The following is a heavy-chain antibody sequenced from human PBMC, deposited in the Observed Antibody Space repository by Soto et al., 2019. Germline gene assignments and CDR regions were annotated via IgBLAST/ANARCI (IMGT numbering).Heavy chain of an antibody. J-gene: IGHJ6*02. CDR2: ISAYNGNT. CDR3: ARDRYDILTGPNYYGMDV. Sequence: ASVKVSCKASGYTFTSYGISWVRQAPGQGLEWMGWISAYNGNTNYAQKLQGRVTMTTDTSTSTAYMELRSLRSDDTAVYYCARDRYDILTGPNYYGMDVWGQGTTVTGSS. CDR1: GYTFTSYG. D-gene: IGHD3-9*01. V-gene: IGHV1-18*01.